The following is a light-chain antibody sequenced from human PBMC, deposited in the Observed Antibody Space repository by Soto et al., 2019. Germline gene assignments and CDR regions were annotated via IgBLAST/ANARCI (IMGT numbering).Light chain of an antibody. CDR3: VLYVGSGIWV. J-gene: IGLJ3*02. Sequence: QTVVTQEPSFSVSPGGTVTLTCGLSSGSVSTSHFPNWYQQTPGQPPRTLIYGTKTRSSGVPDRFSGSILGISAALTITGAQADDESDYCCVLYVGSGIWVFGGGTKLTVL. CDR2: GTK. V-gene: IGLV8-61*01. CDR1: SGSVSTSHF.